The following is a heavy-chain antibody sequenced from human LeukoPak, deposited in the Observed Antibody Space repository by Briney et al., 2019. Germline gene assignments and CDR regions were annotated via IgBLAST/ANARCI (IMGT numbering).Heavy chain of an antibody. Sequence: SETLSLTCAVYGGSFSGYYWSWIRQPPGKGLEWIGEINHSGSTNYNPSLKSRVTISVDTSKNQFSLKLSSVTAADTAVYYCARGVSRIETPSYWGQGTLVTVSS. V-gene: IGHV4-34*01. CDR2: INHSGST. J-gene: IGHJ4*02. CDR1: GGSFSGYY. D-gene: IGHD3-16*02. CDR3: ARGVSRIETPSY.